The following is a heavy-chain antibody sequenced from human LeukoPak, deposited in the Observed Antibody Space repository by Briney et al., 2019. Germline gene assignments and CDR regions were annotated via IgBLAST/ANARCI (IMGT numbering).Heavy chain of an antibody. J-gene: IGHJ3*02. CDR2: IWYDGSKK. CDR1: GFTFSSYG. V-gene: IGHV3-33*01. D-gene: IGHD4-17*01. Sequence: GRSLRLSCAESGFTFSSYGMHWVRQAPGKGLERVAVIWYDGSKKYYEDSVKGRFAISRDNSKNTLYLQMNSRRAEDTAVYYCARETSATVTTVSDAFDIWGQGTMVTVSS. CDR3: ARETSATVTTVSDAFDI.